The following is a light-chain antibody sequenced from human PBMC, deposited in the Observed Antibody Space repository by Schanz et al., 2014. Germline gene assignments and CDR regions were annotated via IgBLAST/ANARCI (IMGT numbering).Light chain of an antibody. CDR3: CSYAGKYTWV. CDR1: SSDVGGYNY. Sequence: QSVLTQPPSVSGSPGQSVTISCTGTSSDVGGYNYVSWYQQHPGKAPKLMIYEVTKRPSGVPDRFSGSKSGNTASLTISGLQAEDEADYYCCSYAGKYTWVFGGGTKLTVL. CDR2: EVT. V-gene: IGLV2-11*01. J-gene: IGLJ3*02.